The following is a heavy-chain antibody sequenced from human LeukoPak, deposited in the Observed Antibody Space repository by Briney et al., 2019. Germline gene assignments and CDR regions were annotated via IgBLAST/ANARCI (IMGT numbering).Heavy chain of an antibody. V-gene: IGHV1-46*01. CDR3: ATWYYYDSSDYYVADY. CDR2: INPSGGST. J-gene: IGHJ4*02. CDR1: GYTFTSYY. D-gene: IGHD3-22*01. Sequence: ASVKVSCKASGYTFTSYYMHWVRQAPGQGLEWMGIINPSGGSTSYAQKFQGRVTMTRDMSTSTVYMELSSLRSEDTAVYYCATWYYYDSSDYYVADYWGQGTLVIVSS.